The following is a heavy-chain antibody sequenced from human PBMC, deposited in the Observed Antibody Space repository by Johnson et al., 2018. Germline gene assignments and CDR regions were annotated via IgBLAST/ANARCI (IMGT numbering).Heavy chain of an antibody. V-gene: IGHV3-21*01. CDR3: ARDPREAAAGTSVYGMDV. CDR1: GFTFSSYS. CDR2: ISSSSSYI. D-gene: IGHD6-13*01. Sequence: VQLVESGGGLVKPGGSLRLSCAASGFTFSSYSMNWVRQAPGTGLEWVSSISSSSSYIYYADSVKGRFTISRDNAKNSLYLQMNSLRAEDTAVYYRARDPREAAAGTSVYGMDVWGQGTTVTVSS. J-gene: IGHJ6*02.